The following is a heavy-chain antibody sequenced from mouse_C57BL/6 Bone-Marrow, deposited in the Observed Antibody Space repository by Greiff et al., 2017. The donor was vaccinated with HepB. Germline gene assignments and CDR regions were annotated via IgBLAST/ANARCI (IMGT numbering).Heavy chain of an antibody. CDR1: GFNIKDYY. Sequence: VQLQQSGAELVRPGASVKLSCTASGFNIKDYYMHWVKQRPEQGLEWIGRIDPEDGDTEYAPKFQGQATMTADTSSNTAYLQLSSLTSEDTAVYYCTTNDGYYVGYAMDYWGQGTSVTVSS. J-gene: IGHJ4*01. CDR3: TTNDGYYVGYAMDY. D-gene: IGHD2-3*01. CDR2: IDPEDGDT. V-gene: IGHV14-1*01.